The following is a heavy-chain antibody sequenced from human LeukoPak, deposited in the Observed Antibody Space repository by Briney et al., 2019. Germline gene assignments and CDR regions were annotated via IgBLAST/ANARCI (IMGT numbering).Heavy chain of an antibody. D-gene: IGHD3-22*01. CDR2: IIPIFGTA. CDR3: AITDSHCYYDSSCYSDY. Sequence: ASVKGSCKASGGTFSSYAISWLRQAPGQGLEWMGGIIPIFGTANYAQKFQGRVTISADESTSTSYMELSSLRSKDIAVYSCAITDSHCYYDSSCYSDYWGQGTLVTVSS. CDR1: GGTFSSYA. V-gene: IGHV1-69*13. J-gene: IGHJ4*02.